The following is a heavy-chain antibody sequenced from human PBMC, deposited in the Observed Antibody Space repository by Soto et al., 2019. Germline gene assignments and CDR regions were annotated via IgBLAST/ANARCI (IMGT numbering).Heavy chain of an antibody. V-gene: IGHV4-30-2*01. D-gene: IGHD1-26*01. CDR3: AREARERNFDF. J-gene: IGHJ4*02. CDR2: IYHTGAA. CDR1: GDSITTDGYS. Sequence: SETLSLTCNVSGDSITTDGYSWSWIRQPPGKGLEWIGYIYHTGAAYYNPSLKSRVTLSVDRSKNQFSLSLGSMTAADTAVYYCAREARERNFDFWGQGTLVTVSS.